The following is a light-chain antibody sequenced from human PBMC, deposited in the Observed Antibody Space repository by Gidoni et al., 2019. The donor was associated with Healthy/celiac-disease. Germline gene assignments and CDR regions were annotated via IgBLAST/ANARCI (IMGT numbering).Light chain of an antibody. J-gene: IGKJ4*01. CDR1: QSISSY. V-gene: IGKV1-39*01. CDR2: AAS. Sequence: DIQMPQSPSSLSASVGDRVPITCRASQSISSYLNWYQQQPGQAPKLLIYAASSLHSGVPSRFSGSGSGTDFTLTISSLQPEDFAIYYCQQSYSTPKCTFGGGTKVEIK. CDR3: QQSYSTPKCT.